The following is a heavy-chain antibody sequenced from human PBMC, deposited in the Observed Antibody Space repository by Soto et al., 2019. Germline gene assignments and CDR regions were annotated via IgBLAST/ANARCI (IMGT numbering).Heavy chain of an antibody. CDR3: AKYDFWSGYSIDY. V-gene: IGHV3-30*18. J-gene: IGHJ4*02. CDR2: ISYDGNNK. CDR1: GFTFSNSG. D-gene: IGHD3-3*01. Sequence: GGSLRLSCVASGFTFSNSGMHWVRQAPGKGLEWVAVISYDGNNKYYADSVKGRFTISRDNSKNTLYLQLNSLRAEDTAVYYCAKYDFWSGYSIDYWGQGTLVTVSS.